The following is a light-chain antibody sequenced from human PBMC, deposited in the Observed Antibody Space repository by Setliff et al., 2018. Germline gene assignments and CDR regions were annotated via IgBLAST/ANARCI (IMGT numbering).Light chain of an antibody. V-gene: IGLV2-14*01. CDR1: SSDVGGYNY. Sequence: QSALTQPASVSGSPGQSITISCTGTSSDVGGYNYVSWYQQHPGKAPKLMIYNVSGRPSGVSHRFSGSKSDNTASLTISGLQAEDEADYYCNAYTSRSTYVFGSGTKVTVL. J-gene: IGLJ1*01. CDR3: NAYTSRSTYV. CDR2: NVS.